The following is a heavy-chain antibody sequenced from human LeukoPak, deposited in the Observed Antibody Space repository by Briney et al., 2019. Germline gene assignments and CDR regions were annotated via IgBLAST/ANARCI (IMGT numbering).Heavy chain of an antibody. CDR2: HSTSSSHI. CDR3: TRSDAFDI. V-gene: IGHV3-21*01. Sequence: GGSLRLSCAASGFTFSSYSMNWVRQAPGKGLEWVSSHSTSSSHIYYADSVKGRFTISRDNAKNSLYLQMNSLRAEDTAVYYCTRSDAFDIWGQGTMVTVSS. CDR1: GFTFSSYS. J-gene: IGHJ3*02.